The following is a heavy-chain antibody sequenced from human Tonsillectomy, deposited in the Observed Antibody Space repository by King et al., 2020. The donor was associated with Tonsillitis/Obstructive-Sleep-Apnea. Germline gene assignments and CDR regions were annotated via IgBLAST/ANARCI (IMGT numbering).Heavy chain of an antibody. D-gene: IGHD3-10*01. CDR3: ARDRSGGGGIQPFDY. Sequence: QLQLQESGPGLVKPSETLSLTCTVSGGSISSYYWSWIRQPPGKGLEWIGYIYYSGSTNYNPSLKSRVTISVDTSKNQFSLKLSSVTAADTAVYYCARDRSGGGGIQPFDYWGQGTLVTVSS. CDR1: GGSISSYY. CDR2: IYYSGST. V-gene: IGHV4-59*01. J-gene: IGHJ4*02.